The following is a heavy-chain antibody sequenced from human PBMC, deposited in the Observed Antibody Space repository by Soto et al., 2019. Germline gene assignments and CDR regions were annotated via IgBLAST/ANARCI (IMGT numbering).Heavy chain of an antibody. Sequence: QVQLVQSGAEVKKPGASVKVSCKASGYTFTSYYMHWVRQAPGQGLEWMGIINPSGGSPSYAQKFQGRVTMTRDTSTSTVYMELSSLSSADTAVFYCAKADGYSSSWVDYWGQGTLVTVSS. D-gene: IGHD6-13*01. CDR2: INPSGGSP. J-gene: IGHJ4*02. V-gene: IGHV1-46*03. CDR1: GYTFTSYY. CDR3: AKADGYSSSWVDY.